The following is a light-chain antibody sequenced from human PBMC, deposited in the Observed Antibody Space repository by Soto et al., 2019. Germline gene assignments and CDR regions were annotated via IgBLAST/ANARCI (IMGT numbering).Light chain of an antibody. CDR1: QSVSSN. CDR2: GAS. J-gene: IGKJ1*01. V-gene: IGKV3-15*01. Sequence: EIVMTQSPATLSVSPGERATLSCRAGQSVSSNLAWYQQKPGQAPRLLIYGASTRATGIPARFSGSGSGTELTLTISSLQSEDFAVYYCQQYNNWPPWTFGQGTKVEIK. CDR3: QQYNNWPPWT.